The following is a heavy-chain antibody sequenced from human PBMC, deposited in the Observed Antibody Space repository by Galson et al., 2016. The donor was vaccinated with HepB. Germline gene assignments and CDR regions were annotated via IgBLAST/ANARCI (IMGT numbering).Heavy chain of an antibody. Sequence: ETLSLTCSVSGGSISRSSDCWGWIRQPPGKGLEWIGSLFYSGSTHYNPSLRSRVTISVDTSKSQFSLKLSSVTAADTAVYYCARGTLREPQFDYWGQGTLVTVSS. CDR1: GGSISRSSDC. J-gene: IGHJ4*02. V-gene: IGHV4-39*01. CDR2: LFYSGST. CDR3: ARGTLREPQFDY. D-gene: IGHD1-14*01.